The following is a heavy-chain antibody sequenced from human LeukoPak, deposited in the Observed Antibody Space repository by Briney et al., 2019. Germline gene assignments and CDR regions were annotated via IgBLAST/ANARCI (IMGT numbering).Heavy chain of an antibody. CDR3: AKDATVYYFDY. D-gene: IGHD1-14*01. CDR2: INPDGRTI. J-gene: IGHJ4*02. CDR1: GFTFSSYW. Sequence: GGSLRLSCAASGFTFSSYWMHWVRQAPGKGLVWVSRINPDGRTITYADSVVGRITISRDNAKNTLYLQMNSLRAEDTAVYYCAKDATVYYFDYWGQGTLVTVSS. V-gene: IGHV3-74*03.